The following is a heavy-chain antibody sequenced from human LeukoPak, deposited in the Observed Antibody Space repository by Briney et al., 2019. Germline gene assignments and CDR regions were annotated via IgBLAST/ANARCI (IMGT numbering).Heavy chain of an antibody. V-gene: IGHV4-38-2*02. D-gene: IGHD3/OR15-3a*01. CDR2: IYHSGST. CDR3: ATGLAGDFDY. Sequence: PSETLSLTCTVSGYSISSGYYWGWIRQPPGKGLEWIGSIYHSGSTYYNPSLKSRVTISVDTSKNQFSLKLSSVTAADTAVYYCATGLAGDFDYWGQGTLVTVSS. CDR1: GYSISSGYY. J-gene: IGHJ4*02.